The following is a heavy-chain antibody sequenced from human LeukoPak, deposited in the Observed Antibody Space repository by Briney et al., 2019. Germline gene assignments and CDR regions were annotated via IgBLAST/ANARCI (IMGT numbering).Heavy chain of an antibody. CDR1: GFTFSSYA. Sequence: GGSLRLSCAASGFTFSSYAMSWVRQAPGKGLEWVSAISGSGGSTYYADSVKGRFTISRDNSKNTLYLQMNSLRAEDTAVYYCAKPLGGYCTNGVCYTSGRLHPFDYWGQGTLVTVSS. CDR3: AKPLGGYCTNGVCYTSGRLHPFDY. CDR2: ISGSGGST. J-gene: IGHJ4*02. D-gene: IGHD2-8*01. V-gene: IGHV3-23*01.